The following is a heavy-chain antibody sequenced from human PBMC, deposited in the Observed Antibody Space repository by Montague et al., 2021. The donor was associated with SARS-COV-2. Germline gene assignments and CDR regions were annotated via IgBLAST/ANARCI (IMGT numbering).Heavy chain of an antibody. V-gene: IGHV4-34*01. J-gene: IGHJ6*02. D-gene: IGHD2-2*02. CDR1: GGSFSGYY. Sequence: SETLSLTCAVYGGSFSGYYWNWIRQPPGKGLEWIGEINHSGSTNYNPSLKSRVTISVDTSKNQFSLKLSSVTAADTAVYYCARDPSRQPLLYPIGDYYYGMDVWGQGTTVTVSS. CDR2: INHSGST. CDR3: ARDPSRQPLLYPIGDYYYGMDV.